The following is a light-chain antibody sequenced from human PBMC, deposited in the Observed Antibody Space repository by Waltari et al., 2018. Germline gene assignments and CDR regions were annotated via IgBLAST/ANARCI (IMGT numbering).Light chain of an antibody. CDR1: NSDVGFYNR. Sequence: QSALTQPPSVSGSPGQSVTISCAGTNSDVGFYNRVSWYQQSPGTAPKLIVYQVSNRPSGVPDRFSGSKSGSTASLTISGLQAEDEADYYCYSDTTSGMYVFGTGTKVSVL. CDR3: YSDTTSGMYV. J-gene: IGLJ1*01. V-gene: IGLV2-18*02. CDR2: QVS.